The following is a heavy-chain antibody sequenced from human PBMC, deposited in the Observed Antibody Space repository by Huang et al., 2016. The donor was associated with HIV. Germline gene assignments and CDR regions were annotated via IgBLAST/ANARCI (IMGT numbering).Heavy chain of an antibody. Sequence: EEQLVESGGGLVQPGGSLRLSGAASGFSFSSCNMNWVRQAPGKGLEWLSYISEIGSVITYADSVKGRFTVSRDNAKNSLYLQMDSLRAEDTAVYYCARGYSSSWLYNWGQGTLVTVSS. CDR1: GFSFSSCN. J-gene: IGHJ4*02. V-gene: IGHV3-48*01. CDR2: ISEIGSVI. CDR3: ARGYSSSWLYN. D-gene: IGHD6-13*01.